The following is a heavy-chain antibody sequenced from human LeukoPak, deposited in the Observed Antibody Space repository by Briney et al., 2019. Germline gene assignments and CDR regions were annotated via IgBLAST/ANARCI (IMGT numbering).Heavy chain of an antibody. J-gene: IGHJ4*02. Sequence: SETLSLTCTVSGGSISSSSYYWGWIRQPPGKGLEWIGSIYYSGSTYYNPSLKSRVTISVDTSKNQFSLKLSSVTAADTAEYYCASNYDYVWGSYRDYWGQGTLVTVSS. CDR1: GGSISSSSYY. CDR3: ASNYDYVWGSYRDY. V-gene: IGHV4-39*07. CDR2: IYYSGST. D-gene: IGHD3-16*02.